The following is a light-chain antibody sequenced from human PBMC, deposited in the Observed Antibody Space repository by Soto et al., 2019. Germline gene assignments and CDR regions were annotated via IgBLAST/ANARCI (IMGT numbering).Light chain of an antibody. CDR1: QSVSSNY. CDR3: HQYGASPWT. CDR2: GVS. J-gene: IGKJ1*01. Sequence: EIVLTQSPGTLSLSAGERATLSCRASQSVSSNYFAWFQQRPGQAPRLLIYGVSTRATGTPDRFSASGSATDFTLNINRLEPEDFAVYYCHQYGASPWTFGQGTKVDI. V-gene: IGKV3-20*01.